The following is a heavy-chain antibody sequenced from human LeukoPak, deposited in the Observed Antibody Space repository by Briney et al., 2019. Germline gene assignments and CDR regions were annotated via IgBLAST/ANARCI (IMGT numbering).Heavy chain of an antibody. D-gene: IGHD7-27*01. J-gene: IGHJ4*02. Sequence: GGSLRLSCAASGFTFSSYGMHWVRQAPGKGLEWVAFIRYDGSNKYYADSVKGRFTISRDNSKNTLYLQMNSLRAGDTAVYYCAKYGYQTGHFHYWGQGTLVTVSS. V-gene: IGHV3-30*02. CDR1: GFTFSSYG. CDR3: AKYGYQTGHFHY. CDR2: IRYDGSNK.